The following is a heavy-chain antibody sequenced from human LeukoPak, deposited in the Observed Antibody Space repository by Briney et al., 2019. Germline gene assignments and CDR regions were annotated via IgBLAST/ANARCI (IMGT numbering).Heavy chain of an antibody. Sequence: ASVKVSCKASGYTCTGYYMHWVRQAPGQGLEWMGWINPNSGGTNYAQKFQGRVTMTRDTSISTAYMELSRLRSDDTAVYYCARSLTMIVVVIAGYWGQGTLVTVSS. CDR3: ARSLTMIVVVIAGY. CDR2: INPNSGGT. CDR1: GYTCTGYY. J-gene: IGHJ4*02. V-gene: IGHV1-2*02. D-gene: IGHD3-22*01.